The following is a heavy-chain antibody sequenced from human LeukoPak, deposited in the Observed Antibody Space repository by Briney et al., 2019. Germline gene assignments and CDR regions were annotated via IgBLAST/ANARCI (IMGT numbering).Heavy chain of an antibody. V-gene: IGHV1-69*04. D-gene: IGHD6-19*01. J-gene: IGHJ6*02. Sequence: SVKVSCKASGGTLSSYAISWVRQAPGQGLEWMGRIIPIFGIANYAQKFQGRVTITADKPTSTAYMELSSLRSEDTAVYYCARDRSSGGPYYYYGMDVWGQGTTVTVSS. CDR2: IIPIFGIA. CDR1: GGTLSSYA. CDR3: ARDRSSGGPYYYYGMDV.